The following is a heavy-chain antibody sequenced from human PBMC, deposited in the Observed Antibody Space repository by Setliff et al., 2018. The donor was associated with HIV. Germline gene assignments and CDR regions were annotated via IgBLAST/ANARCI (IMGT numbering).Heavy chain of an antibody. J-gene: IGHJ4*02. CDR2: IDPIDSDT. V-gene: IGHV5-10-1*01. CDR1: GYMFASYL. Sequence: GESLKISCKGSGYMFASYLINWVHQVPGKGLAWMARIDPIDSDTNVSPSFQGHVTISVDRSITTAYLQWSSLKATDTAMYFCARSGGPTYNYDSSGHYPDYWGQGTLVTVSS. D-gene: IGHD3-22*01. CDR3: ARSGGPTYNYDSSGHYPDY.